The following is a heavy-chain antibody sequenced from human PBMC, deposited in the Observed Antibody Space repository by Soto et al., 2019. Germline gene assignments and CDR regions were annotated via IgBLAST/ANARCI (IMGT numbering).Heavy chain of an antibody. CDR2: IYYIGAY. Sequence: PSETLSLTCSVSGASVSSYYWSWVRQPPGKGLEWIGYIYYIGAYNYNPSLKSRVTISVDTSKNQFSLKRTSVTAADTAMYYCARTPETRDWLDPWGQGTLVTVSS. V-gene: IGHV4-59*02. J-gene: IGHJ5*02. CDR1: GASVSSYY. D-gene: IGHD1-7*01. CDR3: ARTPETRDWLDP.